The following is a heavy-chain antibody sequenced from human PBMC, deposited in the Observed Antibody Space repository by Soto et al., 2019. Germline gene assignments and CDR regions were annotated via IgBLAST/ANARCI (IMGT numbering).Heavy chain of an antibody. CDR1: GFTFSDYY. CDR2: ISNSGDTI. Sequence: GGSVRLSCAASGFTFSDYYMSWIRQAPGKGLEWLSYISNSGDTINYADSLKGRFTISRDNAKNSLYLQMNSLRAEDTAVYYCARELRGFSYSYPFYYYYGMDVWGQGTTVTVSS. J-gene: IGHJ6*02. CDR3: ARELRGFSYSYPFYYYYGMDV. V-gene: IGHV3-11*01. D-gene: IGHD5-18*01.